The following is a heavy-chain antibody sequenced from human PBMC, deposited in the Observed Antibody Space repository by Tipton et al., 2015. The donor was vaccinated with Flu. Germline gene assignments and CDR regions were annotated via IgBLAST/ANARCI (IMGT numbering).Heavy chain of an antibody. CDR2: VSHSGTT. CDR1: GGSISSYY. Sequence: TLSLTCTVSGGSISSYYWNWIRQPPGKGLEWIGSVSHSGTTYYHPSLKSRVTISVDTFKSQFSLSLSSVTAADTAVYYCARLVSGGWYAVPDFWGRGTLVTVSS. V-gene: IGHV4-59*08. D-gene: IGHD6-19*01. CDR3: ARLVSGGWYAVPDF. J-gene: IGHJ4*02.